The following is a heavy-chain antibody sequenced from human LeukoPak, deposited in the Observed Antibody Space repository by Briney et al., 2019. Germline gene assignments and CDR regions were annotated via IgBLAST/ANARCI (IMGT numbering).Heavy chain of an antibody. J-gene: IGHJ4*02. CDR1: GFTFSSYT. Sequence: GSLRLSCAASGFTFSSYTIHWVRQAPGRGLEWVALISFDGSEKYYADSVKGRFTISRDKSKNTLYLQMNSLRADDTAVYYCARSNDCGGDCYSFDYWGQGTLVTVSS. CDR3: ARSNDCGGDCYSFDY. CDR2: ISFDGSEK. V-gene: IGHV3-30*04. D-gene: IGHD2-21*02.